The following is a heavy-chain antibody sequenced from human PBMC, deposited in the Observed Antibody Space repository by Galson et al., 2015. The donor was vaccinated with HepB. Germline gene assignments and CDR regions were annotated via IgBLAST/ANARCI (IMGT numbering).Heavy chain of an antibody. Sequence: CAISGDSVSSNSAAWKWIRQSPSRGLEWLGRTYYRSKWYNDYAVSVKGRITINPDTSKNQFSLQLNSVTPEDTAVYYCARAFERSDLPVAGDFDYWGQGTLVTVSS. V-gene: IGHV6-1*01. D-gene: IGHD6-19*01. J-gene: IGHJ4*02. CDR3: ARAFERSDLPVAGDFDY. CDR2: TYYRSKWYN. CDR1: GDSVSSNSAA.